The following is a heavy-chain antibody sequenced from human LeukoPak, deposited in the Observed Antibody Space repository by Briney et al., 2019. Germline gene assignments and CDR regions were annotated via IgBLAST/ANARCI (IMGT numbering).Heavy chain of an antibody. CDR3: AREPQGSWFDP. J-gene: IGHJ5*02. CDR2: IYHSGST. CDR1: GGSISSYY. V-gene: IGHV4-38-2*02. Sequence: SETLSLTCTVSGGSISSYYWSWIRQPPGKGLEWIGSIYHSGSTYYNPSLKSRVTISVDTSKNQFSLKLSSVTAADTAVYYCAREPQGSWFDPWGQGTLVTVSS.